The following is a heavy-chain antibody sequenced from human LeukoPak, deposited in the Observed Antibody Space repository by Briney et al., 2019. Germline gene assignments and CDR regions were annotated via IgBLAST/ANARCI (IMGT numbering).Heavy chain of an antibody. CDR1: GFTFSDYY. V-gene: IGHV3-66*01. Sequence: GGSLRLSCAASGFTFSDYYMSWVRQPPGKGLEWVSVIYSGGSTYYADSVKGRFTISRDNSKNTLYLQMDSLRAEDTAVYYCARDLLEWYFDYWGQGTLVTVSS. CDR3: ARDLLEWYFDY. J-gene: IGHJ4*02. D-gene: IGHD3-3*01. CDR2: IYSGGST.